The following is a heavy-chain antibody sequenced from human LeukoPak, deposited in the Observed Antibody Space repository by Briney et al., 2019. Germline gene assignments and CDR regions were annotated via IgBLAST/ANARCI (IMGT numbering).Heavy chain of an antibody. J-gene: IGHJ4*02. D-gene: IGHD2-15*01. V-gene: IGHV3-43*01. CDR2: ISWDGGST. Sequence: GGSLRLSCAASGFTFDDYTMHWVRQAPGKGLEWVSLISWDGGSTYYADSVKGRFTISRDNSKNSLYLQMNSLSTGDTALYYCAKARGRLVAAMPFDYWGQGTLVTVSS. CDR1: GFTFDDYT. CDR3: AKARGRLVAAMPFDY.